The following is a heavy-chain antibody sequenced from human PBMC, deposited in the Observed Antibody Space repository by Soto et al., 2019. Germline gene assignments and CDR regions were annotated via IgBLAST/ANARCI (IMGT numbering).Heavy chain of an antibody. CDR2: MNPNSGNT. CDR1: GYSITIYH. D-gene: IGHD4-17*01. J-gene: IGHJ3*02. CDR3: AISFGGSGYGDYSDAFDI. Sequence: ALLNLDCKASGYSITIYHINRVRHHTGQGLEWMGWMNPNSGNTGYAQKFQGRVTMTRNTSISTAYMELSSLRSEDTAVYYCAISFGGSGYGDYSDAFDIWGQGTMVT. V-gene: IGHV1-8*01.